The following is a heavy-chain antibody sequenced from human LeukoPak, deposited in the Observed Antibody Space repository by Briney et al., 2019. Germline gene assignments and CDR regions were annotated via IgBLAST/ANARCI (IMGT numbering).Heavy chain of an antibody. CDR3: VMFFMGSTNWPDY. D-gene: IGHD2-2*01. V-gene: IGHV3-7*02. CDR2: IKQDGSEK. J-gene: IGHJ4*02. Sequence: GGSLRLSCAASGFTFSSYWMSWVRQAPGKGLEWVANIKQDGSEKYYVDSVKGRFTISRDNAKKSVYLQMNSLRAEDTAVYYCVMFFMGSTNWPDYWGQGTLVTVSS. CDR1: GFTFSSYW.